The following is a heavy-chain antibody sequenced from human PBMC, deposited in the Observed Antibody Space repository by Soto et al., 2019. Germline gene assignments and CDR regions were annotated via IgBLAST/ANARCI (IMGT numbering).Heavy chain of an antibody. Sequence: ASVKVSCKASGYTFTSYGISWVRQAPGQGLEWMGWISAYNGNTNYAQKLQDRVIMTTDTSTSTAYMELRSLRSDDTAVYYCARDQYYDSSGFLAASDIRGQGTMVTVSS. CDR3: ARDQYYDSSGFLAASDI. J-gene: IGHJ3*02. D-gene: IGHD3-22*01. V-gene: IGHV1-18*04. CDR2: ISAYNGNT. CDR1: GYTFTSYG.